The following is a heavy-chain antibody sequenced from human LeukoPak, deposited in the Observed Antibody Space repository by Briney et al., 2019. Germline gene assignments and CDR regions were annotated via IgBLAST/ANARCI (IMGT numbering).Heavy chain of an antibody. CDR1: GFTFSSYE. V-gene: IGHV3-48*03. Sequence: GGSLRLSCAASGFTFSSYEMNWVRQAPGKGLEWVSYISSSGSTIYYADSVKGRFTISRDNAKNSPYLQMNSLRAEDTAVYYCARGPLGGRDAFDIWGQGTMVTVSS. CDR3: ARGPLGGRDAFDI. CDR2: ISSSGSTI. D-gene: IGHD2-15*01. J-gene: IGHJ3*02.